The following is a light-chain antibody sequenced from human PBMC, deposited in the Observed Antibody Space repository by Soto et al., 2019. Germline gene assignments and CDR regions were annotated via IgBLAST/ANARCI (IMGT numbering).Light chain of an antibody. CDR3: QSYDSSLSGVV. V-gene: IGLV1-40*01. CDR1: SSNIGAGYE. Sequence: QSVLTQPPSGSGAPGQRVTISCTGSSSNIGAGYEVHWYQQLPGTAPKLLISGNIYRPSGVPDRFSGSKSGTSVSLAITGLQAEDEADYHCQSYDSSLSGVVFGGGTKVTVL. CDR2: GNI. J-gene: IGLJ3*02.